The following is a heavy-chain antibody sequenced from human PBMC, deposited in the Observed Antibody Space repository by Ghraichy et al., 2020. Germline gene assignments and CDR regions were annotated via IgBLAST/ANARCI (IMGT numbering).Heavy chain of an antibody. J-gene: IGHJ4*02. D-gene: IGHD3-22*01. V-gene: IGHV3-53*01. CDR3: ARGEYYDSSGRFDY. CDR1: GFTVSSNY. CDR2: IYSGGST. Sequence: GGSLKLSCAASGFTVSSNYMSWVRQAPGKGLEWVSVIYSGGSTYYADSVKGRFTISRDNSKNTLYLQMNSLRAEDTAVYYCARGEYYDSSGRFDYWGQGTLVTVSS.